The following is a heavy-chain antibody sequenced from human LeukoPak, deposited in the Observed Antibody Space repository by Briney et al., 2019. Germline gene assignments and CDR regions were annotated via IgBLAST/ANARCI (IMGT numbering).Heavy chain of an antibody. CDR3: ARAAGLDNWFDP. V-gene: IGHV4-34*01. J-gene: IGHJ5*02. Sequence: SSETLSLTCAVYGGSFSGYYWSWIRQPPGKGLEWIGEINHSGSTNYNPSLKSRVTISVDTSKNQFSLKLSSVTAADTAVYYCARAAGLDNWFDPWGQGTLVTVSS. D-gene: IGHD6-19*01. CDR2: INHSGST. CDR1: GGSFSGYY.